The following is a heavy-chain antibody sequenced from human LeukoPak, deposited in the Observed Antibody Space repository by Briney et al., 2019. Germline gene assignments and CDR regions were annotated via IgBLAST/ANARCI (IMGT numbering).Heavy chain of an antibody. CDR2: INPSGGST. CDR3: GLAYCGGDCYGRRYYYYGMDV. D-gene: IGHD2-21*02. Sequence: ASVKVSCKASGYTFTSYYMHWVRQAPGQGLEWMGIINPSGGSTSYAQKFQGRVTMTRDTSTSTVYMELSSLRSEDTAVYYCGLAYCGGDCYGRRYYYYGMDVWGQGTTVTVSS. V-gene: IGHV1-46*01. CDR1: GYTFTSYY. J-gene: IGHJ6*02.